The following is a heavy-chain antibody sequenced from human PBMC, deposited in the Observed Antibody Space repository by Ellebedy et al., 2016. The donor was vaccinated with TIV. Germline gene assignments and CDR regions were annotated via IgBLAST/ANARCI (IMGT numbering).Heavy chain of an antibody. CDR3: AAEVTMVRGLIVH. CDR1: GGPMSTNY. CDR2: ISYTGST. Sequence: SETLSLXXTVSGGPMSTNYWSWIRRPPGKGLEWIGYISYTGSTNYSPSLNSRVTISVDTSKNQFSLKLTSVTAADTAVYYCAAEVTMVRGLIVHWGQGTLVTVSS. D-gene: IGHD3-10*01. J-gene: IGHJ4*02. V-gene: IGHV4-59*01.